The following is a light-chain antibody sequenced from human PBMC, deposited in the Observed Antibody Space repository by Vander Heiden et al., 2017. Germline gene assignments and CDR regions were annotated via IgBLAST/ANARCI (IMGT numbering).Light chain of an antibody. J-gene: IGKJ3*01. V-gene: IGKV1-33*01. Sequence: DIQMTQSPSSLSASVGDRVTITCQASQDISNYLNWYQQKPGKAPKLLIYDASNLETGVPSRFSGSGSGTDFTFTISSLQPEDIATYYWQQDRLAYTFGHGTKVDIK. CDR3: QQDRLAYT. CDR2: DAS. CDR1: QDISNY.